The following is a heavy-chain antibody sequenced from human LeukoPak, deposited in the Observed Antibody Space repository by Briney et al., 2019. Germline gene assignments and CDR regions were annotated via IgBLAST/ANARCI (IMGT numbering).Heavy chain of an antibody. J-gene: IGHJ4*02. V-gene: IGHV4-61*02. CDR1: GGSVRRGNYY. Sequence: PSETLSLTCTVSGGSVRRGNYYWTWIRQPAGSGLEWIGRIYTSGTTDYNPSLRTRVTISVDASRNQFSLNLSSVTAADTAVYYCAREYTLYRSGWFLDYWGQGTVVTVSS. D-gene: IGHD6-19*01. CDR3: AREYTLYRSGWFLDY. CDR2: IYTSGTT.